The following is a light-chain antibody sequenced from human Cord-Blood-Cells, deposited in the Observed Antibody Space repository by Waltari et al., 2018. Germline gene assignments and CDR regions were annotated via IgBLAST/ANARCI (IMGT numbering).Light chain of an antibody. J-gene: IGKJ3*01. Sequence: EIVLTQSPGTLSLSPGERATLSCRASQSVSSSDLAWYQQKPGQAPRLLISGASSRATGIPVRFCRSGSGTDVTFTFSRLEPEDFAVYSCQHYGSSPPFGPGTKVDIK. V-gene: IGKV3-20*01. CDR2: GAS. CDR3: QHYGSSPP. CDR1: QSVSSSD.